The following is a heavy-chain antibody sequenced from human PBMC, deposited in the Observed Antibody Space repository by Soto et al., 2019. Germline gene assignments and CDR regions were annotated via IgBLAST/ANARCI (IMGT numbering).Heavy chain of an antibody. J-gene: IGHJ6*02. D-gene: IGHD3-10*01. CDR2: ISAYNGNT. CDR1: GYTFTSYG. CDR3: ASDLAYYGSGRYYYGMDV. Sequence: QVQLVQSGAEVKKPGASVKVSCKASGYTFTSYGISWVRQAPGQGLEWMGWISAYNGNTNYAQKLQVRVTTTTDTFTCTAYMEHRSLRYDDTAVYYCASDLAYYGSGRYYYGMDVWCQGTTVTVSS. V-gene: IGHV1-18*01.